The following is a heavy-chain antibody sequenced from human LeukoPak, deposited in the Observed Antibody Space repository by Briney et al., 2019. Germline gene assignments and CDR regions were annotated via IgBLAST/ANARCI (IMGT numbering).Heavy chain of an antibody. Sequence: GGSLRLSCVASGFTFDDYGINWVRQAPGKGLEWVSGIRWKSGSIAYADSVKGRFTISRDNAKNSLYLQMNSLRVEDMALYYCAARRGAAAGTDYFDDWGQGTLVTVSS. J-gene: IGHJ4*02. CDR1: GFTFDDYG. CDR3: AARRGAAAGTDYFDD. CDR2: IRWKSGSI. V-gene: IGHV3-9*03. D-gene: IGHD6-13*01.